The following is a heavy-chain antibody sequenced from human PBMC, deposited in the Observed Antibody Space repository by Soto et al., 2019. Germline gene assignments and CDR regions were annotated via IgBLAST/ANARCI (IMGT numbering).Heavy chain of an antibody. Sequence: SLRLSCASSGFTFSSCSMNWVRQAPGKGLEWVSFISGSGDTKYYADSVKGRFTISRDNAKNSLYLQMSSLRDEDTAVYYCAKYCSSDVCFDYWGQGTLVTVSS. D-gene: IGHD2-8*01. CDR1: GFTFSSCS. V-gene: IGHV3-48*02. CDR2: ISGSGDTK. CDR3: AKYCSSDVCFDY. J-gene: IGHJ4*02.